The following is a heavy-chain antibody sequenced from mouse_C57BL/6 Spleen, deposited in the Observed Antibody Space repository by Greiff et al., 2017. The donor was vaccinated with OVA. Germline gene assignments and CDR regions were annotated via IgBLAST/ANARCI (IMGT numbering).Heavy chain of an antibody. J-gene: IGHJ2*01. Sequence: VQLQESGAELVRPGASVTLSCKASGYTFTDYEMHWVKQTPVHGLEWIGAIDPETGGTAYNQKFKGKAILTADKSSSTAYMELRSLTSEDSAVYYCTKNCDYWGQGTTLTVSS. CDR2: IDPETGGT. V-gene: IGHV1-15*01. CDR3: TKNCDY. CDR1: GYTFTDYE.